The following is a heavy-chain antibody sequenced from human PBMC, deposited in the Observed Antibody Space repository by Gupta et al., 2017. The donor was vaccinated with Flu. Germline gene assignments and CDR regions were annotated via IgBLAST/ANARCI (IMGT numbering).Heavy chain of an antibody. CDR3: ASLKALTSMPLLRDY. Sequence: SHFSWAWFRQPPWKVLEWIGAVYYDGREYSTPPRSMRLTISIDTSNNQFSLHLRYVNDDDMAVYYCASLKALTSMPLLRDYWGRGPLVPVSS. V-gene: IGHV4-39*01. CDR2: VYYDGRE. D-gene: IGHD2-2*01. J-gene: IGHJ4*02. CDR1: SHFS.